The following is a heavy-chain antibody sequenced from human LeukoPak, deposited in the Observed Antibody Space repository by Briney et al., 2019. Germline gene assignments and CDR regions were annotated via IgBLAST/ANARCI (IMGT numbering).Heavy chain of an antibody. J-gene: IGHJ3*02. CDR1: GFTVSSNY. CDR3: ARGTVEGGYTYDAFDI. D-gene: IGHD5-12*01. V-gene: IGHV3-53*01. Sequence: GGSLRLSCAASGFTVSSNYMSWVRQAPGKGLEWVSVIYSGGSTYYADSVKGRFTISRDNSKNTLYLQMNSLRAEDTAVYYCARGTVEGGYTYDAFDIWGQGTMVTVSS. CDR2: IYSGGST.